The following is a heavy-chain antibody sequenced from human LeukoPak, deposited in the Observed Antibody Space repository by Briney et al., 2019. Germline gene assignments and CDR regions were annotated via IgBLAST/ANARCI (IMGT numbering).Heavy chain of an antibody. Sequence: GVSLTLSCAASGFTFNIYAMLGLPQAPGKGRVGVSDIRGSGGNTYYAVPVKGRFTISRYNSKNTLYLQMNSLRAEDTAVYYCAKKHPGSGRMIVVVSLDYWGQGTLVTVSS. CDR1: GFTFNIYA. V-gene: IGHV3-23*01. CDR2: IRGSGGNT. D-gene: IGHD3-22*01. J-gene: IGHJ4*02. CDR3: AKKHPGSGRMIVVVSLDY.